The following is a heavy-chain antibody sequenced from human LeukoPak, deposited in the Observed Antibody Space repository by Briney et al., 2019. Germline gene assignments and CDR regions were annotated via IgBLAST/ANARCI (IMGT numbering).Heavy chain of an antibody. CDR3: TKDKYYEILTGYPNWFDP. J-gene: IGHJ5*02. Sequence: GGSLRLSCAASGFTFSSYAMTWVRQAPGKGLEWVSAISGSGGGTVYADSVKGRFTISRDNSNNTLYLQMNSLRADDAAVYYCTKDKYYEILTGYPNWFDPWGQGTLVTVSS. CDR2: ISGSGGGT. CDR1: GFTFSSYA. D-gene: IGHD3-9*01. V-gene: IGHV3-23*01.